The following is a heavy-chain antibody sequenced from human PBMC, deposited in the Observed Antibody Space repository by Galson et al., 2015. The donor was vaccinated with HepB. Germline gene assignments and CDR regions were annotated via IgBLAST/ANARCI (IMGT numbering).Heavy chain of an antibody. CDR1: GGTFSSYA. CDR3: ARDRGCSSTSCRRDAHYYYYYYMDV. D-gene: IGHD2-2*01. CDR2: IIPIFGTA. Sequence: SVKVSCKASGGTFSSYAISWVRQAPGQGLEWMGGIIPIFGTANYAQKFQGRVTITADESTSTAYMELSSLRSEDTAVYYCARDRGCSSTSCRRDAHYYYYYYMDVWGKGTTVTVSS. J-gene: IGHJ6*03. V-gene: IGHV1-69*13.